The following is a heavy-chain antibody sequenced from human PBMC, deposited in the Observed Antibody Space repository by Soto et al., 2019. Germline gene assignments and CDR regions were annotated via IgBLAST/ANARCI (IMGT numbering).Heavy chain of an antibody. CDR3: ARVVPATITTFYGIDV. CDR1: GGSVSSESYY. CDR2: IYHSGST. J-gene: IGHJ6*02. Sequence: QVQLQESGPGLVKPSETLSLTCTVSGGSVSSESYYWSWIRQPPGKGLEWIGYIYHSGSTNYNPSLKSRVTISVDTSNNQFSLKLSSVTAADTAVYYCARVVPATITTFYGIDVWGQGTTVTVSS. V-gene: IGHV4-61*01. D-gene: IGHD4-4*01.